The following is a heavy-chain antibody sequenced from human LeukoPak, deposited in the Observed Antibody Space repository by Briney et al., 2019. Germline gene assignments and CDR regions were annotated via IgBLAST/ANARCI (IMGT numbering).Heavy chain of an antibody. J-gene: IGHJ4*02. D-gene: IGHD3-9*01. CDR1: GYTFTSYD. V-gene: IGHV1-8*03. CDR3: ARVSGDILTGYHIGY. Sequence: GASVKVSCKASGYTFTSYDINWVRQATGQGLEWMGWMNPNSGNTGYAQKFQGRVTITRNTSISTAYMELSSLRPEDTAVYYCARVSGDILTGYHIGYWGQGTLVTVSS. CDR2: MNPNSGNT.